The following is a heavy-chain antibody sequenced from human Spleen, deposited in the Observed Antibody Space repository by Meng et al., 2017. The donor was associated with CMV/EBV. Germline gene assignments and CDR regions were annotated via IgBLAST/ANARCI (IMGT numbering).Heavy chain of an antibody. J-gene: IGHJ4*02. V-gene: IGHV4-34*01. CDR2: INHSGST. CDR3: ARGSGCSSTSCYEGGFDY. D-gene: IGHD2-2*01. Sequence: GSLRLSCAVYGGSFSGYYWSWIRQPPGKGLEWIGEINHSGSTNYNPSLKSRVTISVDTSKNQFSLKLSSVTAADTAVYYCARGSGCSSTSCYEGGFDYWGQGTLVTVSS. CDR1: GGSFSGYY.